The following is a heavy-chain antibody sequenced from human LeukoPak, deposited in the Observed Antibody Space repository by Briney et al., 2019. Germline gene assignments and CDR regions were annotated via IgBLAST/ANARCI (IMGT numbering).Heavy chain of an antibody. D-gene: IGHD1-26*01. CDR2: IYYSGST. J-gene: IGHJ5*02. CDR3: ARGPIGGGATGLGQFDP. Sequence: SETLSLTCTVSGGSIRSYYWSWIRQPPGKGLEWVGYIYYSGSTNYNPSLKSRVTISVDTSKNQFSLKLSSVTAADTAVYYCARGPIGGGATGLGQFDPWGQGTLVTVSS. CDR1: GGSIRSYY. V-gene: IGHV4-59*01.